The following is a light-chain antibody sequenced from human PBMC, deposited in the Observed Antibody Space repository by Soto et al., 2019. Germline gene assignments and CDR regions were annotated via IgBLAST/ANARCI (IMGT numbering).Light chain of an antibody. V-gene: IGLV2-14*01. J-gene: IGLJ1*01. CDR2: DVS. CDR1: SSDVGGYNY. Sequence: QSALTQPASVSGSPGQSITISCTGTSSDVGGYNYVSWYQQHPGKAPKLMIYDVSNRPSGVSNRFSGSKSGNTASLTISGLQAEYEADYYCSSYTSSSLPFGTGTKVTVL. CDR3: SSYTSSSLP.